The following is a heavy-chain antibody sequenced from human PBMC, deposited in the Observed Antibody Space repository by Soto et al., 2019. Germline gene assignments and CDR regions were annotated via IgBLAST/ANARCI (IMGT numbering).Heavy chain of an antibody. CDR2: IFHTGST. CDR3: ARHERVSAAIE. J-gene: IGHJ4*02. V-gene: IGHV4-39*01. D-gene: IGHD1-1*01. CDR1: GDSINSSSYY. Sequence: SETLSLTCAVSGDSINSSSYYWGWIRQPPGKALEWIGSIFHTGSTQYNPSLKSRVTVSVDTAKSQFSLRLTAMTAADTAVYYCARHERVSAAIEWGQGSLVTV.